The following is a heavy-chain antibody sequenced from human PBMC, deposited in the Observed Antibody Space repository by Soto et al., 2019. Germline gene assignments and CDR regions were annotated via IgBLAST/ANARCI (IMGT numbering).Heavy chain of an antibody. CDR2: ISSSSSYI. V-gene: IGHV3-21*01. J-gene: IGHJ6*02. CDR1: GFTFSSYS. CDR3: ARXEEMATITGYYYYGMDV. Sequence: GGSLRLSCAASGFTFSSYSMNWVRQAPGKGLEWVSSISSSSSYIYYADSVKGRFTISRDNAKNSLYLQMNSLRAEDTAVYYCARXEEMATITGYYYYGMDVWGQGTTVTVSS. D-gene: IGHD5-12*01.